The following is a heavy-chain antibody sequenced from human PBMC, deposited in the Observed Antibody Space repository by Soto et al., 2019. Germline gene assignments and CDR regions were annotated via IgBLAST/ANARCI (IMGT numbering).Heavy chain of an antibody. J-gene: IGHJ4*02. CDR2: ISGSGVST. CDR1: GFTFSSYA. Sequence: GGSLRLSCAASGFTFSSYAMSWVRQAQGKGLEWVSAISGSGVSTYYADSVKGRFTITRDNSKNTLYLQMNSLRAEDTAVYYCAKDKAKIATITACDYWGQGTLVTVSS. CDR3: AKDKAKIATITACDY. V-gene: IGHV3-23*01. D-gene: IGHD5-12*01.